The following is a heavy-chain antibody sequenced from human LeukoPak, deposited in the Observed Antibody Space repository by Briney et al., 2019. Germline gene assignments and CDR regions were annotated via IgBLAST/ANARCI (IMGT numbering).Heavy chain of an antibody. Sequence: PSETLSLTCTVSGGSISSYHWSWIRQPPGKGLEWIGYIYYSGSTNYNPSLKSRVTISVDTSKNQFSLKLSSVTAADTAVYYCARDEGGCELLGGVAFDIWGQGTMVTVSS. D-gene: IGHD1-26*01. J-gene: IGHJ3*02. CDR2: IYYSGST. CDR3: ARDEGGCELLGGVAFDI. CDR1: GGSISSYH. V-gene: IGHV4-59*01.